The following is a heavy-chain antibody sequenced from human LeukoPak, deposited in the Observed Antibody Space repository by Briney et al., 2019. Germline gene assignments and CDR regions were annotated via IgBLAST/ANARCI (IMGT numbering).Heavy chain of an antibody. D-gene: IGHD5-18*01. V-gene: IGHV3-53*01. CDR3: ARSRSWIQLWLYY. CDR2: IYSGGST. Sequence: GGSLRLSCAASGFTVSSNYKSWVRQAPGKGLEWVSVIYSGGSTYYADSVKGRFTISRDNSKNTLYLQMNSLRAEDTAVYYCARSRSWIQLWLYYWGQGTLVTVSS. CDR1: GFTVSSNY. J-gene: IGHJ4*02.